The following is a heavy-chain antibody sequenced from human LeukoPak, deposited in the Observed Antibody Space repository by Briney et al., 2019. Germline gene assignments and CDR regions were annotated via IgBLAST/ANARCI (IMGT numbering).Heavy chain of an antibody. Sequence: GGSLRLSCAASGFTFSSYGMHWVRQAPGKGLEWVAVISYDGSNKYYADSVKGRFTISRDNSKNTPYLQMNSLRAEDTAVYYCAKEAHSSSWSDFDYWGQGTLVTVSS. D-gene: IGHD6-13*01. J-gene: IGHJ4*02. V-gene: IGHV3-30*18. CDR1: GFTFSSYG. CDR2: ISYDGSNK. CDR3: AKEAHSSSWSDFDY.